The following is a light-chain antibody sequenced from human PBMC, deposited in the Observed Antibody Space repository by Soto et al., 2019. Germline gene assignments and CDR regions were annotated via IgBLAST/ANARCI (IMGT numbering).Light chain of an antibody. CDR1: SNDVGRYNQ. CDR2: EGS. J-gene: IGLJ1*01. CDR3: CSYVGSTTYV. V-gene: IGLV2-23*01. Sequence: QSALTQPASVSGSPGQSITISCTGSSNDVGRYNQVSWYQQHPGKAPKVMIYEGSQRPSGVSNRFSGSKSGNTASLTISGLQAEGEADYYCCSYVGSTTYVFGTGTKLTVL.